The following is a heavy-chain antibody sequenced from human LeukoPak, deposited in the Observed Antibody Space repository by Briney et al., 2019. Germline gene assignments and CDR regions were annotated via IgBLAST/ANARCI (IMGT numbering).Heavy chain of an antibody. CDR1: GYTFTSYG. CDR2: ISAYNGNT. CDR3: ARDPSRTTYYYDSSGYSRFDY. V-gene: IGHV1-18*01. Sequence: ASVKVSCKASGYTFTSYGISWVRQAPGQGLEWMGWISAYNGNTNYAQKLQGRVTMTTDTSTSTAYMELRSLRSDDTAVYYCARDPSRTTYYYDSSGYSRFDYWGQGTLVTVSS. J-gene: IGHJ4*02. D-gene: IGHD3-22*01.